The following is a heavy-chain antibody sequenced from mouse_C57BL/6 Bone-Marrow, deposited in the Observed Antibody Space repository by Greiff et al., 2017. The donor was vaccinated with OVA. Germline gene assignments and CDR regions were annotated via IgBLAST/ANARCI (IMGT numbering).Heavy chain of an antibody. CDR2: ISNGGGST. CDR3: ARRDYDGSSPFDY. D-gene: IGHD1-1*01. CDR1: GFTFSDYY. Sequence: EVQVVESGGGLVQPGGSLKLSCAASGFTFSDYYMYWVRQTPEKRLEWVAYISNGGGSTYYPDTVKGRFTISRDNAKNTLYLQMSRLKSEDTAMYYCARRDYDGSSPFDYWGQGTTLTVSS. J-gene: IGHJ2*01. V-gene: IGHV5-12*01.